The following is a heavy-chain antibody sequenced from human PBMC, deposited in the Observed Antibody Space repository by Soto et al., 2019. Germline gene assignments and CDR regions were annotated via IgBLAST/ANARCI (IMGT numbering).Heavy chain of an antibody. CDR1: GGSISSGGFY. Sequence: QVQLQESGPGLVKPSQTLSLTCTVSGGSISSGGFYWTWIRQHPGKGLEWIGYIYYSGSTYYTPSLKSRVTIPVHTSKNPFSLKLSSVTAADTAAYYCARSVFPWGQGTLVTVSS. CDR2: IYYSGST. CDR3: ARSVFP. V-gene: IGHV4-31*03. J-gene: IGHJ5*02.